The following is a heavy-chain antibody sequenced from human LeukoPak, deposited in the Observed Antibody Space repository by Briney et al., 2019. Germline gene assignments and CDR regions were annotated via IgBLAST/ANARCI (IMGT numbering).Heavy chain of an antibody. V-gene: IGHV3-64*01. CDR3: AKDWASGWYVMDV. CDR1: GFTFSSYA. J-gene: IGHJ6*04. Sequence: GGSLRLSCAASGFTFSSYAMHWVRQAPGKGLEYVSAISSNGGSTYYANSVKGRFTISRDNSKNTLYLQMNSLRAEDTAVYYCAKDWASGWYVMDVWGKGTTVTISS. D-gene: IGHD6-19*01. CDR2: ISSNGGST.